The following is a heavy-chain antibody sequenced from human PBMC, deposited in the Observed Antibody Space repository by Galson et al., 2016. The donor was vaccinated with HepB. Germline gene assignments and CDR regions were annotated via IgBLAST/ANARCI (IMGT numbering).Heavy chain of an antibody. D-gene: IGHD4-17*01. CDR3: AREGLSDYGDYKYYYYALDV. V-gene: IGHV3-7*01. CDR2: IKQDGSEK. CDR1: GFTFSSCW. Sequence: SLRLSCAASGFTFSSCWMTWVRQAPGKGLEWEANIKQDGSEKYYVDSVKGRFTISRDNAKNSLYLQMNSLRAEDTAVYYCAREGLSDYGDYKYYYYALDVWGQGTTVTVSS. J-gene: IGHJ6*02.